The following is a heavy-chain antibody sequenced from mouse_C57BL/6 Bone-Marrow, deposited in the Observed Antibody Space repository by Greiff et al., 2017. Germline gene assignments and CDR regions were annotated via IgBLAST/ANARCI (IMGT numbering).Heavy chain of an antibody. J-gene: IGHJ3*01. V-gene: IGHV1-64*01. CDR1: GYTFTSYW. CDR3: ARSLRLRPRFAY. D-gene: IGHD3-2*02. Sequence: QVQLQQPGAELVKPGASVKLSCKASGYTFTSYWMHWVKQRPGQGLEWIGMIHPNSGSTNYNEKFKSKATLTVDKSSSTSYMQLSSLTAEDSAVYYFARSLRLRPRFAYWGQGTLVTVSA. CDR2: IHPNSGST.